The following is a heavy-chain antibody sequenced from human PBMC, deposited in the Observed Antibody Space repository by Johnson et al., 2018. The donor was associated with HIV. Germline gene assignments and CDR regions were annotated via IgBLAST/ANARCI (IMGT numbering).Heavy chain of an antibody. J-gene: IGHJ3*02. CDR1: GFTFSSYG. CDR3: AKGMWGHDAFDI. V-gene: IGHV3-30*02. D-gene: IGHD1-26*01. CDR2: IRYDGSNK. Sequence: QVQLVESGGGLVQPGGSLRLSCAASGFTFSSYGMHWVRQAPGKGLEWVAFIRYDGSNKYYADSVKGRFTISRDNAKNSLYLQMNSLRAEDTAVYYCAKGMWGHDAFDIWGQGTMVTVSS.